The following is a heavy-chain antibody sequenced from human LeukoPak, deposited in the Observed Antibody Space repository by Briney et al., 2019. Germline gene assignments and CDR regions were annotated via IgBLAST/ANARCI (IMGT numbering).Heavy chain of an antibody. CDR1: GFTFSSYG. CDR3: ARDNEYYYGSGSYYNVGY. D-gene: IGHD3-10*01. J-gene: IGHJ4*02. CDR2: IWYDGSNK. V-gene: IGHV3-33*01. Sequence: PGGSLRLSCAASGFTFSSYGMHWVRQAPGKGLEWVAVIWYDGSNKYYADSVKGRFTISRDNSKNTLYLQMNSLRAEDTAVYYCARDNEYYYGSGSYYNVGYWGQGTLVTVSS.